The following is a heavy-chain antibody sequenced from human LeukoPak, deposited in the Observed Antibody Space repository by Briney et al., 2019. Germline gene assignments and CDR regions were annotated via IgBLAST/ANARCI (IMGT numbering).Heavy chain of an antibody. D-gene: IGHD3-3*01. V-gene: IGHV3-49*04. Sequence: PGGSLRLSCTASGFTLGDYVMSWVRQAPGKGLEWVGFIRSKAYGGTTEYAASVKGRFTISRDDSKSIAYLQMNSLKTEDTAVYYCTRGKYYDFWSGYYPDYWGQGTLVTVSS. CDR3: TRGKYYDFWSGYYPDY. CDR2: IRSKAYGGTT. J-gene: IGHJ4*02. CDR1: GFTLGDYV.